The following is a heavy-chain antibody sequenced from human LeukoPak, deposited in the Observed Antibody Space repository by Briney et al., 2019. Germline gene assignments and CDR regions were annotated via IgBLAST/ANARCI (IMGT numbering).Heavy chain of an antibody. CDR2: IYYTGST. CDR1: GGSISSYY. J-gene: IGHJ4*02. V-gene: IGHV4-59*01. D-gene: IGHD1-26*01. CDR3: ASLYSGSYDTGSFDYFNY. Sequence: SETLSLTCSVSGGSISSYYWSWVRQPPGKGLEWIGNIYYTGSTNYNPSLKSRVTISVDTSKNQFSLKLSSVTAADTAVYYCASLYSGSYDTGSFDYFNYWGQGTLVTVSS.